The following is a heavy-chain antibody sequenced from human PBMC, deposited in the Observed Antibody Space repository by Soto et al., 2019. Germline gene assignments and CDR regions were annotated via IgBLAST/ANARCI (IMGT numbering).Heavy chain of an antibody. D-gene: IGHD2-15*01. CDR2: ISYDGSNK. J-gene: IGHJ4*02. CDR3: AKGCPWCYFEY. V-gene: IGHV3-30*18. CDR1: GLTFSSHG. Sequence: QPGGSLRLSCAASGLTFSSHGMQWVRQAPGKGLEWVALISYDGSNKDYADSVKGRFTISRDNSKNTLYLQMNSLRDEDTAVYYCAKGCPWCYFEYWGQGTRVTVSS.